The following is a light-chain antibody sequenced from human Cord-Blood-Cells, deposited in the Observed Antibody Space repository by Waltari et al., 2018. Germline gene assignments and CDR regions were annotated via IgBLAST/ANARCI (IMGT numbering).Light chain of an antibody. J-gene: IGLJ2*01. CDR2: QDS. CDR1: NLGDKY. CDR3: QAWDSSTAV. V-gene: IGLV3-1*01. Sequence: SYELTQPPPVSMYPGQTASTTCSGANLGDKYGCWYQQKPGQSPVLVIYQDSKRPSGIPERFSGSNSGNTATLTISGTQAMDEADYYCQAWDSSTAVFGGGTKLTVL.